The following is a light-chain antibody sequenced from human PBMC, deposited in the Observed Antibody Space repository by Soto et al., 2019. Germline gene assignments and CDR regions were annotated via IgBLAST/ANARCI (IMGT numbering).Light chain of an antibody. CDR3: QQYGSSPPWT. Sequence: EIVLTQSPATLSLSPGERATLSCGASQSVSSSYLAWYQQKPGQAPRLLIYGASSRATGIPDRFSGSGSGTDFTLTISRLEPEDFAVNYCQQYGSSPPWTFGQGTKVEIK. CDR1: QSVSSSY. J-gene: IGKJ1*01. V-gene: IGKV3-20*01. CDR2: GAS.